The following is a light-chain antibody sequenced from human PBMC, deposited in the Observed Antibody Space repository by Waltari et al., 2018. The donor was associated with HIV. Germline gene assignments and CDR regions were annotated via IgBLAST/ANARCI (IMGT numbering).Light chain of an antibody. CDR1: SSDIGIFNY. CDR3: TSFTRSSTWV. V-gene: IGLV2-14*03. Sequence: QSALTQPASVSGSPGQSITISCTGTSSDIGIFNYVSWYQQHPGKAPKLMISDFSNRPSGVSSRFSGSKAGNTASLTISGLQAEDEADYYCTSFTRSSTWVFGGGTKLTVL. J-gene: IGLJ3*02. CDR2: DFS.